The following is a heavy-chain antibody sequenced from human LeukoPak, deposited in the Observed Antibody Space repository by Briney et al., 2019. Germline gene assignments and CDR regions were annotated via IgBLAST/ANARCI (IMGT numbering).Heavy chain of an antibody. CDR2: IYYSGST. Sequence: SSETLSLTCTVSGGSISSSSYYWGWIRQPPGKGLEWIGSIYYSGSTYYNPSLKSRVTISVDTSKIQFSLKLSSVTAADTAVYYCARQRANDFWSGYYPDAFDIWGQGTMVTVSS. V-gene: IGHV4-39*01. D-gene: IGHD3-3*01. CDR3: ARQRANDFWSGYYPDAFDI. J-gene: IGHJ3*02. CDR1: GGSISSSSYY.